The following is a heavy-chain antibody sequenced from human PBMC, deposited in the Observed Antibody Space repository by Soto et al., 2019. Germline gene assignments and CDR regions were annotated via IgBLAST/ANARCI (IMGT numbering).Heavy chain of an antibody. J-gene: IGHJ6*03. Sequence: GASVKVSCKASGYTFTSYGISWVRQAPGQGLEGMGWISAYNGNTNYAQKLQGRVTMTTDTSTSTAYMELRSLRSDDTAVCYCARGGSGSTNYYYYYMDVWGKGTTVTVSS. V-gene: IGHV1-18*01. CDR3: ARGGSGSTNYYYYYMDV. CDR2: ISAYNGNT. CDR1: GYTFTSYG. D-gene: IGHD3-10*01.